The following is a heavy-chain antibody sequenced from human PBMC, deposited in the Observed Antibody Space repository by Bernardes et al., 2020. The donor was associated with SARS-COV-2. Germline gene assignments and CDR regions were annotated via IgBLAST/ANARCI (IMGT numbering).Heavy chain of an antibody. Sequence: GGSLSLSRAASGFTLSSFWMTWVRPAPGEGLEWVANIKQDGRVQYYADSVRGRFIISRDNADNSLYLEMNRLRADDTAVYFCARGVDYWGQGTLVMVSS. CDR1: GFTLSSFW. CDR2: IKQDGRVQ. CDR3: ARGVDY. J-gene: IGHJ4*02. V-gene: IGHV3-7*03.